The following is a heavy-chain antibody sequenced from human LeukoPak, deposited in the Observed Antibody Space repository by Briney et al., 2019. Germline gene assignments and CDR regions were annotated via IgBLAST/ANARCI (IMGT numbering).Heavy chain of an antibody. CDR1: GFTFSSYW. Sequence: GGSLRLSCAASGFTFSSYWMSWVRQAPGKGLEWVANIKQDGSEKYYVDSVKGRLTISRDNAKNSLYLQMNSLRAEDTAVYYCARDRSSSWYGRSYWGQGTLVTVSS. J-gene: IGHJ4*02. CDR3: ARDRSSSWYGRSY. D-gene: IGHD6-13*01. V-gene: IGHV3-7*01. CDR2: IKQDGSEK.